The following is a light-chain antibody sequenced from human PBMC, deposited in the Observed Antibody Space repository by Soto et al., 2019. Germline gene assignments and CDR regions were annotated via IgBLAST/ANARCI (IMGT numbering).Light chain of an antibody. V-gene: IGKV3-11*01. J-gene: IGKJ5*01. CDR1: QSFRGL. CDR3: QQRNMWPIT. Sequence: EVLVTYSPVTLSLSPGERATLSCRASQSFRGLLAWYQQKPGQAPRLLIYDAYNRATGIPPRFSGSGSGTDFTLTISSLEPEDSAVYYCQQRNMWPITFGQGTRLEIK. CDR2: DAY.